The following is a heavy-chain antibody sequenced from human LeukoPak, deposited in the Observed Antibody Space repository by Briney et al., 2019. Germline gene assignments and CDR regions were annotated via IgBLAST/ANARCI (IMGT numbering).Heavy chain of an antibody. CDR2: ISWDGGST. D-gene: IGHD3-10*01. J-gene: IGHJ4*02. Sequence: GRSLRLSCAASGFIFNDYAMHWVRQAPGKGLEWVSLISWDGGSTYYADSVKGRFTISRDNSKNSLYLQMNSLRAEDTALYYCAKDITGFGDRRGGFDYWGQGTLVTVSS. CDR3: AKDITGFGDRRGGFDY. V-gene: IGHV3-43D*03. CDR1: GFIFNDYA.